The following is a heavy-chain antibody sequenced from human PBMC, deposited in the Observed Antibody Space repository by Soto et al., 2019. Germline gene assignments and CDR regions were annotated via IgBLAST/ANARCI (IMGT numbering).Heavy chain of an antibody. CDR3: ARDGATSGYYYYYLDG. Sequence: PSETLSLTCTVSGGSISSYYWSWIRQPPGKGLEWIGYIYDGGSTNYNPSLKSRVTISVDTSKNQFSLKLSYVTAADTAVYYCARDGATSGYYYYYLDGWGKGTTVTVSS. J-gene: IGHJ6*03. V-gene: IGHV4-59*01. D-gene: IGHD2-15*01. CDR1: GGSISSYY. CDR2: IYDGGST.